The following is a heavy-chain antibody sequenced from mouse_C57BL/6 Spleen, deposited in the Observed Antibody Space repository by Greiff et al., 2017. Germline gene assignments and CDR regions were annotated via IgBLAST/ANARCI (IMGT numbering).Heavy chain of an antibody. Sequence: QVQLQQPGAELVRPGSSVKLSCKASGYTFTSYWMHWVKQRPVQGLEWIGNIDPSDSETHYNQKFKDKATLTVDKSSSTAYMQLSSLTSEDSAVYECARSEGYYAMDYWGQGTSVTVSS. CDR2: IDPSDSET. CDR3: ARSEGYYAMDY. CDR1: GYTFTSYW. J-gene: IGHJ4*01. V-gene: IGHV1-52*01.